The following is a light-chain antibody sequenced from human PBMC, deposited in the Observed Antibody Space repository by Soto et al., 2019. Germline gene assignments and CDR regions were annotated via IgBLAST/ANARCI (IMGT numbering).Light chain of an antibody. CDR2: SAS. Sequence: DIQMTQSPSSLSASVGDRVTITCRASQGIRHDLGWYQQKPGKAPKRLIYSASSLQSGVPSRFSRSGSRTEFTLTISSLQPEDFATYYCLQNNSYPVTFGQGTKVDIK. J-gene: IGKJ1*01. CDR1: QGIRHD. V-gene: IGKV1-17*01. CDR3: LQNNSYPVT.